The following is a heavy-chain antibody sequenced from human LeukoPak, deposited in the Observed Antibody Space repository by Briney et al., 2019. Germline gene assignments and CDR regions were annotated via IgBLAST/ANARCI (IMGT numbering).Heavy chain of an antibody. Sequence: SETLSLTRSVSGGSISNYYWSWIRQPPGKGLEWIGYLYYSGDTNYNPSLKSRVTISVDTSKNQFSLSLSSVTAADTAVYYCASSHPLGSNNDYYTPFDYWGLGTLVTVSS. CDR3: ASSHPLGSNNDYYTPFDY. CDR2: LYYSGDT. CDR1: GGSISNYY. J-gene: IGHJ4*02. D-gene: IGHD3-3*01. V-gene: IGHV4-59*01.